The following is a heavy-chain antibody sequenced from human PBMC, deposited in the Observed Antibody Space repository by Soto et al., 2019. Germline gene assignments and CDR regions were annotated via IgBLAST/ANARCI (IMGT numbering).Heavy chain of an antibody. Sequence: QVQLVQSGAEVRKPGASVTVSCRSSGDSFNDYYIHWVRQAPGQGFEWMGWINPNGGVTKYAQKCQGWVSMTRATSIRTVYMQLSRLRSDDTASYYCARESGGATATLYYYYFYMAVWGTGTTVTVSS. D-gene: IGHD5-12*01. J-gene: IGHJ6*03. CDR2: INPNGGVT. V-gene: IGHV1-2*04. CDR3: ARESGGATATLYYYYFYMAV. CDR1: GDSFNDYY.